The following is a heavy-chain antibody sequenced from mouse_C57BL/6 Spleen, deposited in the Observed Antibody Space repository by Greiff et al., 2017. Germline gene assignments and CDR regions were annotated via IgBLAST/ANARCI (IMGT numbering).Heavy chain of an antibody. CDR3: ARVVTTVVEAMDY. D-gene: IGHD1-1*01. J-gene: IGHJ4*01. Sequence: EVKLMESGGGLVKPGGSLKLSCAASGFTFSDYGMHWVRQAPEKGLEWVAYISSGSSTIYYADTVKGRFTITRDNAKITPFLQMTSLRSEDTAMYYCARVVTTVVEAMDYWGKGTSVTVSS. V-gene: IGHV5-17*01. CDR1: GFTFSDYG. CDR2: ISSGSSTI.